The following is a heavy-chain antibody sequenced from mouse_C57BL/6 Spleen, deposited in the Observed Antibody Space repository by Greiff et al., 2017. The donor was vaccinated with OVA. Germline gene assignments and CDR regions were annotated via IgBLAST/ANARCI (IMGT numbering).Heavy chain of an antibody. CDR3: ARERGPFDY. V-gene: IGHV1-82*01. CDR2: IYPGDGDT. J-gene: IGHJ2*01. Sequence: QVQLQHSGPELVKPGASVKISCKASGYAFSSSWMNWVKQRPGKGLEWIGRIYPGDGDTNYNGKFKGKATLTADKSSSTAYMQLSSLTSEDSAVYFCARERGPFDYWGQGTTLTVSS. D-gene: IGHD3-3*01. CDR1: GYAFSSSW.